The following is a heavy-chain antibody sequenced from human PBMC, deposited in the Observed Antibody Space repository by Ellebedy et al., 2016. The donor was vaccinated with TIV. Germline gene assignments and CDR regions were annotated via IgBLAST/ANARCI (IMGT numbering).Heavy chain of an antibody. V-gene: IGHV3-74*01. D-gene: IGHD2-21*01. Sequence: GESLKISCAASGFTFSSHWMHWVRQGPGKGLVLVSRITTDGGTTAYADSVKGRFTISRDNAKSTLYLQMDSLGAEDTAVYYCVRGSAYRPRYYGMDVWGQGTTVTVSS. CDR2: ITTDGGTT. CDR1: GFTFSSHW. J-gene: IGHJ6*02. CDR3: VRGSAYRPRYYGMDV.